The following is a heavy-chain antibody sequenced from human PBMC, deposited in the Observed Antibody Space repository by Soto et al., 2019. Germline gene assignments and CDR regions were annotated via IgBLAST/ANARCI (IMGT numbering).Heavy chain of an antibody. CDR1: GSSLTTTHW. CDR3: ARTVRSYSWSYFDD. D-gene: IGHD4-4*01. CDR2: IYRSGST. Sequence: PSETLSLTCAVSGSSLTTTHWWSWVRQSPGKGLEWIGEIYRSGSTKHNPSLKSRVSMSLDKSKNEFSLNLKSVTAADTAVYYCARTVRSYSWSYFDDWGQGTLVTVSS. V-gene: IGHV4-4*02. J-gene: IGHJ4*02.